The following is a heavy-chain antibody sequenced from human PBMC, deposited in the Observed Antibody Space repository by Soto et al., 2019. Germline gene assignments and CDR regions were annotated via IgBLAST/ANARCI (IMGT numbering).Heavy chain of an antibody. CDR3: ARDNVVEWEPTHASFDI. V-gene: IGHV3-33*01. CDR2: IWYDGSNK. CDR1: GFTFSSYG. J-gene: IGHJ3*02. Sequence: GGSLRLSCAASGFTFSSYGMHWVRQAPGKGLEWVAVIWYDGSNKYYADSVKGRFTISRNNSKNTLYLQMNSLRAEDTAVYNCARDNVVEWEPTHASFDIWGQGTMVTVSS. D-gene: IGHD1-26*01.